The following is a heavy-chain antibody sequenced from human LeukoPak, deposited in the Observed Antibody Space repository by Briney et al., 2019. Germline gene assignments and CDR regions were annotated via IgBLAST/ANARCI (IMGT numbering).Heavy chain of an antibody. J-gene: IGHJ4*02. D-gene: IGHD1-26*01. Sequence: GGSLRLSCAASGFTFNNAWMSWVRQAPGKGLEWVANIKQDGSEKYYVDSVKGRFTISRDNAKNSLYLQMNSLRAEDTAVYYCARDGSYTFYYFDYWGQGTLVTVSS. V-gene: IGHV3-7*01. CDR1: GFTFNNAW. CDR2: IKQDGSEK. CDR3: ARDGSYTFYYFDY.